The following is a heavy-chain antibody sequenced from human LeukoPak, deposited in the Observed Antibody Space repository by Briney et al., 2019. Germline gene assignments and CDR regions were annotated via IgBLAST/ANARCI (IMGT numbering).Heavy chain of an antibody. Sequence: ASVKVSCKASGYTFTSYDINWVRQATGQGLEWMGWMNPNSGNTGYAQKFQGRVTMARNTSISTAYMELSSLRSEDTAVYYCAREGRGYCSSTSCYTGRGSFDPWGQGTLVNVSS. CDR3: AREGRGYCSSTSCYTGRGSFDP. CDR1: GYTFTSYD. D-gene: IGHD2-2*02. J-gene: IGHJ5*02. CDR2: MNPNSGNT. V-gene: IGHV1-8*01.